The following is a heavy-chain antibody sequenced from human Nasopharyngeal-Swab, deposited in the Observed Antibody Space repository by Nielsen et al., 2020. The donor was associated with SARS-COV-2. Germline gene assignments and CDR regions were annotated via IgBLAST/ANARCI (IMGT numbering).Heavy chain of an antibody. V-gene: IGHV3-74*01. CDR1: GFTFSSYW. Sequence: GGSLRLSCAASGFTFSSYWMHWVRQAPGKGLVWVSRINSDGSSTSYADSVKGRFTISRDNAKNTLYPQMNSLRAEDTAVYYCARGVAAADLDYWGQGTLVTVSS. J-gene: IGHJ4*02. CDR3: ARGVAAADLDY. CDR2: INSDGSST. D-gene: IGHD6-13*01.